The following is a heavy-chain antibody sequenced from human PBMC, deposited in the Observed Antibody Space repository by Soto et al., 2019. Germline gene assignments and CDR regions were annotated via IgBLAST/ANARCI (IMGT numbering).Heavy chain of an antibody. D-gene: IGHD6-19*01. Sequence: QVQLVQSGAEVKKPGASVKVSCKASGYPFTSYVIHWGRKPPGQRLEWMGWINGGNGNTKSSQKFQGRVTITRDTSASTAYMEMSSLRSEDTAVYYCVRDYGSAVYFDYWGQGTLVTVSS. J-gene: IGHJ4*02. CDR2: INGGNGNT. CDR3: VRDYGSAVYFDY. CDR1: GYPFTSYV. V-gene: IGHV1-3*01.